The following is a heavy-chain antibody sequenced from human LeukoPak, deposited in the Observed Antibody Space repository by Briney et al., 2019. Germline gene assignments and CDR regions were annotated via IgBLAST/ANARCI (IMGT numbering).Heavy chain of an antibody. CDR2: ISSSSSYI. CDR1: GFTFSSYS. D-gene: IGHD3-10*01. J-gene: IGHJ4*02. V-gene: IGHV3-21*01. CDR3: ARGYYYGSGSPSY. Sequence: SGGSLRLSCAASGFTFSSYSMNWVRQAPGKGLEWVSSISSSSSYIYYADSVKGRFTISRDNAKNSLCLQMNSLRAEDTAVYYCARGYYYGSGSPSYWGQGTLVTVSS.